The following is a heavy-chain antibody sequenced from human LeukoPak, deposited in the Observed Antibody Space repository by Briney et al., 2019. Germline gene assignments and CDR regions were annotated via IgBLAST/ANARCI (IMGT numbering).Heavy chain of an antibody. CDR1: GYTFTAYY. V-gene: IGHV1-2*02. Sequence: ASVKVSCKASGYTFTAYYLHWVRQAPGQGLEWMGWIHPNSGGTNYAQNFQGRVSMTTDTSISTVYMELSRLRSDDTAVYYCARDYYGSGSYYKDYWGQGTLVTVSS. CDR3: ARDYYGSGSYYKDY. J-gene: IGHJ4*02. D-gene: IGHD3-10*01. CDR2: IHPNSGGT.